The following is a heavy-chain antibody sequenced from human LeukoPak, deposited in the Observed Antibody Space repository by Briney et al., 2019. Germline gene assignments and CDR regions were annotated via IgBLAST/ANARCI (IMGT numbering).Heavy chain of an antibody. CDR1: GGSISSYY. CDR2: IFHSGTT. D-gene: IGHD6-19*01. CDR3: ARHYTSGWDLDY. Sequence: SETLSLTCTASGGSISSYYWSWIRQPPGKGLEWIGYIFHSGTTSYNPSLKSRVTISIDTSRNQFSLKLTSVTAADTAIYYCARHYTSGWDLDYWGQGTLVTVSS. V-gene: IGHV4-59*08. J-gene: IGHJ4*02.